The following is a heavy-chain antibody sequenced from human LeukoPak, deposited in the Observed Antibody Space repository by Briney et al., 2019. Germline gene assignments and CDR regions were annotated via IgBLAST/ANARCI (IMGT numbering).Heavy chain of an antibody. V-gene: IGHV3-30-3*01. CDR3: AREGYYGSGSPPSLYFDY. J-gene: IGHJ4*02. Sequence: PGGSLGLSCAASGFTFRNYVIHWVRQAPGKGLEWVAVTSSDLNVKLYADSVKGRFTIYRDNSRSTPYLQMNSLRPEDTAIYYCAREGYYGSGSPPSLYFDYWGQGTLVTVSS. CDR1: GFTFRNYV. CDR2: TSSDLNVK. D-gene: IGHD3-10*01.